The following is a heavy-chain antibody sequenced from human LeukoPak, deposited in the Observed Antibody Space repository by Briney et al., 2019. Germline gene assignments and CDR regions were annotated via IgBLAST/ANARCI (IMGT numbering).Heavy chain of an antibody. D-gene: IGHD5-12*01. J-gene: IGHJ4*02. Sequence: GGSLRLSCAASGFTFSSYWMTWVRQAPGKGLEWVANIKGDGSEKYYVDSVKGRFTISRDNAKNSLYLQMNSLRDEDTAVYYCARDKVDAVVPTAFDCWGQGTLVTVSS. V-gene: IGHV3-7*01. CDR1: GFTFSSYW. CDR3: ARDKVDAVVPTAFDC. CDR2: IKGDGSEK.